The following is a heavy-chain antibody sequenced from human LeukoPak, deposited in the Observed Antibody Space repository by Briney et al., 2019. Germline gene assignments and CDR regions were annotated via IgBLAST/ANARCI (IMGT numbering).Heavy chain of an antibody. J-gene: IGHJ6*03. D-gene: IGHD2-2*01. V-gene: IGHV4-34*01. CDR3: ARVRRPAAGYYYYYYMDV. CDR2: INHSGST. CDR1: GGSFSGYY. Sequence: SETLSLTCAVYGGSFSGYYWSWIRQPPGKGLEWIGEINHSGSTNYNPSLKSRVTISVDTSKNQFSLKLSSVTAADTAVYYCARVRRPAAGYYYYYYMDVWGKGTTVTVSS.